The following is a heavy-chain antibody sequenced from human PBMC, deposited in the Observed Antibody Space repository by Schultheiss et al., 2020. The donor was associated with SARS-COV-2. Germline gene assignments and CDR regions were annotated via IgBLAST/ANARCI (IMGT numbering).Heavy chain of an antibody. D-gene: IGHD3-10*01. J-gene: IGHJ6*02. CDR3: ARGGGNYYGSGSYYTLHYYYGMDV. CDR1: GGSISSYY. CDR2: INHSGST. Sequence: SETLSLTCTVSGGSISSYYWGWIRQPPGKGLEWIGEINHSGSTNYNPSLKSRVTISVDTSKNQFSLKLSSVTAADTAVYYCARGGGNYYGSGSYYTLHYYYGMDVWGQGTTVTVSS. V-gene: IGHV4-34*01.